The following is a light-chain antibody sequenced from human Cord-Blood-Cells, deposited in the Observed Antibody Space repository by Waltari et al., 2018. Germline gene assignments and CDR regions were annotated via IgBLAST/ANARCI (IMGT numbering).Light chain of an antibody. J-gene: IGKJ2*01. CDR3: QQYNRYYT. Sequence: IQLAQTPSTLPASVGDRVTITCRASQSISSWLAWYQKKPGKAPKLLIYYASSLEIGFPSRFSGSGSETEFTLTISSLQPDDFATYYCQQYNRYYTFGQGTKLEIK. CDR1: QSISSW. V-gene: IGKV1-5*01. CDR2: YAS.